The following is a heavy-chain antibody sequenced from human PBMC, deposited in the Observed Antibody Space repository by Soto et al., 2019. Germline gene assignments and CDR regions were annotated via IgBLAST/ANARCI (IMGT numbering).Heavy chain of an antibody. CDR1: GGSISRYY. D-gene: IGHD2-21*02. J-gene: IGHJ6*02. CDR2: MYNTGST. V-gene: IGHV4-59*01. Sequence: SETLSLTCTVSGGSISRYYWSWIRQPPGKGLERIGYMYNTGSTVYNPPFKSRVTISVDTSKNQFSLKLNSVTAADTAVYYCARDLWGYCGTDCYPLDVWGQGTTVTVSS. CDR3: ARDLWGYCGTDCYPLDV.